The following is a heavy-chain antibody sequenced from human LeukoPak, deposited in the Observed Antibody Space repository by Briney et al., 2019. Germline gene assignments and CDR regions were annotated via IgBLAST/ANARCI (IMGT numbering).Heavy chain of an antibody. CDR3: ARSGHRRYYYVSGPDY. Sequence: ASVKVSCKASGYTFTNYGLSWVRQAPGQGLEWMGWISGYNGHTNYAQKVQGRVTMTIDTSTSTAYMELRSLRSDDTAVYYCARSGHRRYYYVSGPDYWGQGPLVPASS. V-gene: IGHV1-18*01. CDR1: GYTFTNYG. D-gene: IGHD3-10*01. CDR2: ISGYNGHT. J-gene: IGHJ4*02.